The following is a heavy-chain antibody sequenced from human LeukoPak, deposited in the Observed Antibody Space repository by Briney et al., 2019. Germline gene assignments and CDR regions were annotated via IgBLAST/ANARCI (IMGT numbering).Heavy chain of an antibody. CDR2: ISSSSSYI. V-gene: IGHV3-21*01. J-gene: IGHJ4*02. D-gene: IGHD4-17*01. CDR1: GFTFSSYS. Sequence: GGSLRLSCAASGFTFSSYSMNWVRQAPGKGLEWVSSISSSSSYIYYADSVKGRFTISRDNAKNSLYLQMNSLRDEDTAVYYCAKDMTTVTAGAPSYFWGQGTLGTVSS. CDR3: AKDMTTVTAGAPSYF.